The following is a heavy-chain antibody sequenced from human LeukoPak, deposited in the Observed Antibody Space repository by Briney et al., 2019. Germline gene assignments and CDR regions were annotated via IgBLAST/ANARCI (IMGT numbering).Heavy chain of an antibody. J-gene: IGHJ3*01. CDR1: GGSITSYS. Sequence: SETLFLTCTVPGGSITSYSWSWIRQPPGKGLEWMAFIYYTGSTNYNPSLKSRVTISVDTSKNQFSLKLSSVTAADTAVYYCARVVGAVAGTWGQGTMVTVSS. CDR3: ARVVGAVAGT. D-gene: IGHD6-19*01. V-gene: IGHV4-59*08. CDR2: IYYTGST.